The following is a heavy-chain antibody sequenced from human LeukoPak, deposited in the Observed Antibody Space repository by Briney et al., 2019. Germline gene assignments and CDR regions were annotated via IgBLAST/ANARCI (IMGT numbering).Heavy chain of an antibody. J-gene: IGHJ4*02. CDR2: ISPSNDNT. D-gene: IGHD3-3*01. CDR1: GYTFTSYG. V-gene: IGHV1-18*01. Sequence: ASVKASCKGSGYTFTSYGISWVRQAPGQGLEWMGWISPSNDNTNYAQNLQGRVTMTTDTSKSTAYMELRSLRSDDTAVYYCARGASRSFDSWGQGTLVSVSS. CDR3: ARGASRSFDS.